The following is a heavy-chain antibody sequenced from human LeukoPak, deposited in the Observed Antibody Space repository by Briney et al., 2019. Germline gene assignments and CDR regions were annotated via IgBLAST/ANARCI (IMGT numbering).Heavy chain of an antibody. CDR2: INPMFGTA. Sequence: SVKVSCKASGDTFSNYAINWVRQAPGQGLEWKGGINPMFGTANYAQKVQGRVTITTDESTSTSYTELSSLRSDDTAVFYCARAPYSYSDITGQHRGPFDYWGQGTLVTVSS. D-gene: IGHD3-22*01. CDR3: ARAPYSYSDITGQHRGPFDY. J-gene: IGHJ4*02. V-gene: IGHV1-69*05. CDR1: GDTFSNYA.